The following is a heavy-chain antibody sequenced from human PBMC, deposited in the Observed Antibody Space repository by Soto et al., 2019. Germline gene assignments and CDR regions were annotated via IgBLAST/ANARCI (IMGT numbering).Heavy chain of an antibody. CDR2: IYHSGST. V-gene: IGHV4-39*07. CDR1: GGSISSSSYY. CDR3: ARRRSYYYYGMDV. Sequence: ASETLSLTCTVFGGSISSSSYYWVWLRQPPGKGLEWIGEIYHSGSTNYNPSLKSRVTISVDTSKNQFSLKLSSVTAADTAVYYCARRRSYYYYGMDVWGQGTTVTVSS. J-gene: IGHJ6*02.